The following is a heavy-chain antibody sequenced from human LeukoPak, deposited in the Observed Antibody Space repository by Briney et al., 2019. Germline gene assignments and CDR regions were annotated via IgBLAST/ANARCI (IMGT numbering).Heavy chain of an antibody. Sequence: GASVKVSCKASGYTFTDYYIHWVRQAPGQGLEWMGWLNPNSGGTNYAQKFQGRVTMTRDTSISTAYMELSRLRSDDTAVYYCARALGSGSYCNGTRGRNCFDPWGQGTLVTVSS. CDR2: LNPNSGGT. D-gene: IGHD3-10*01. CDR1: GYTFTDYY. J-gene: IGHJ5*02. V-gene: IGHV1-2*02. CDR3: ARALGSGSYCNGTRGRNCFDP.